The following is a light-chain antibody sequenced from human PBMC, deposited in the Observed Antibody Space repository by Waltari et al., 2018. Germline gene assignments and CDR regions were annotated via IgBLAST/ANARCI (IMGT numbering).Light chain of an antibody. V-gene: IGLV3-21*03. CDR3: QVWDSNTYHVV. Sequence: SYVLTQPLSVSVAPGKTARITCGGNNIGRKRVHWYQQKPGQAPVLVVYDDSDRPSGIPERFSGSNSGNTATLTISRVEAGDEADYYCQVWDSNTYHVVFGGGTKLTVL. CDR2: DDS. CDR1: NIGRKR. J-gene: IGLJ2*01.